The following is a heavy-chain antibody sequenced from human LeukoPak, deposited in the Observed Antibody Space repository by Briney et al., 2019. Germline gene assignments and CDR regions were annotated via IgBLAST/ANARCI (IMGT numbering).Heavy chain of an antibody. CDR3: AIAGYCSGGTCYRWFDP. CDR2: MHYSGST. J-gene: IGHJ5*02. Sequence: PSETLSLTCTVSGGSISSSSYYWGWIRQPPGKGLEWIGSMHYSGSTYYNPSLMSRVTISVDTSKNQFSLKLSSVTAADTAIYYCAIAGYCSGGTCYRWFDPWGQGTLATVSS. V-gene: IGHV4-39*07. D-gene: IGHD2-15*01. CDR1: GGSISSSSYY.